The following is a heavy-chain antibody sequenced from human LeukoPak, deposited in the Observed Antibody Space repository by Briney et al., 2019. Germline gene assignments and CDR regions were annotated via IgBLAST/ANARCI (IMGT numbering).Heavy chain of an antibody. CDR1: GYTFTSCA. D-gene: IGHD3-22*01. J-gene: IGHJ4*02. V-gene: IGHV1-3*01. CDR3: ARDLLRYYDSSGYYLGNY. CDR2: INAGNGNT. Sequence: ASVKVSCKASGYTFTSCAMHWVRQAPGQRLEWMGWINAGNGNTKYSQKFQGRVTITRDTSASTAYMELSSLRSEDTAVYYCARDLLRYYDSSGYYLGNYWGQGTLVTVSS.